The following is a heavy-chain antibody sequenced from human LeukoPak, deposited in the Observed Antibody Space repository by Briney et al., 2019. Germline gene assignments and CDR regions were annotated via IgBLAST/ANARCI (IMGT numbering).Heavy chain of an antibody. CDR2: IYYSGST. CDR1: GGSISSSSYY. V-gene: IGHV4-39*01. J-gene: IGHJ4*02. D-gene: IGHD3-10*01. Sequence: SETLSLTCTVSGGSISSSSYYWGWIRRPPGKGLEWIGSIYYSGSTYYNPSLKSRVTISVDTSKNQFSLKLSSVTAADTAVYYCARGPVLGSGSHYDYWGQGTLVTVSS. CDR3: ARGPVLGSGSHYDY.